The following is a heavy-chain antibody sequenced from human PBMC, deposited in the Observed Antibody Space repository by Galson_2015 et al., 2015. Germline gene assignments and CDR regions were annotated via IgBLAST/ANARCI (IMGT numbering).Heavy chain of an antibody. CDR1: GFTFSSNW. Sequence: SLRLSCAASGFTFSSNWMHWVRHAPGKGPMWVSRINSDGSSKSYADSVKGRFTISRDNAKNTLYLQMNSLSAEDTAVYYCASSDWYAAFDIWGQGTMVTVSS. CDR3: ASSDWYAAFDI. D-gene: IGHD6-19*01. CDR2: INSDGSSK. J-gene: IGHJ3*02. V-gene: IGHV3-74*01.